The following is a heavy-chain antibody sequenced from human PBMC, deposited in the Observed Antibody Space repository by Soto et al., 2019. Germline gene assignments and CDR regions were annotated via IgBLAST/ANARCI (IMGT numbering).Heavy chain of an antibody. V-gene: IGHV3-33*01. D-gene: IGHD3-22*01. CDR2: IWYDGSNK. J-gene: IGHJ6*02. CDR1: GFTFSSYG. CDR3: ARMSHYYDSSGYLLYGMDV. Sequence: QVPLVESGGGVVQPGRSLRLSCAASGFTFSSYGMHLVRQAPGKGLEWVAVIWYDGSNKYYADSVKGRFTISRDNSKNTLYLQMNSLRAEDTAVYYCARMSHYYDSSGYLLYGMDVWGQGTTVTVSS.